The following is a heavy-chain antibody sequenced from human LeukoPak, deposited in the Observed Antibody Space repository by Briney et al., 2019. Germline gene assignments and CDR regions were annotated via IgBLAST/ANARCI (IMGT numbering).Heavy chain of an antibody. J-gene: IGHJ6*02. CDR1: GFTFSNDW. CDR2: IKSKTDGGTR. D-gene: IGHD3-10*01. CDR3: TTGPFDYYGSASYLANGMDV. Sequence: PGGSLRLSCEASGFTFSNDWMSWVRQAPGQGLEWVGRIKSKTDGGTRDNTGPVKGRFTISRDDSKNTLYLQMNSLKTEDTAVYYCTTGPFDYYGSASYLANGMDVWGQGTTVTVSS. V-gene: IGHV3-15*01.